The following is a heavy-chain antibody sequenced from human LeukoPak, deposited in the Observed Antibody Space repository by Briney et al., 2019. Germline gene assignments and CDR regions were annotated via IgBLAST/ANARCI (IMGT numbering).Heavy chain of an antibody. CDR3: ARGLDGSGREPFDY. Sequence: SETLSPTCTVSGGSISSYYWSWIRQPPGKGLEWIGYIYYSGSTNYNPSLKSRVTISVDTSKNQFSLKLSSVTAADTAVYYCARGLDGSGREPFDYWGQGTLVTVSS. CDR2: IYYSGST. V-gene: IGHV4-59*01. J-gene: IGHJ4*02. D-gene: IGHD3-10*01. CDR1: GGSISSYY.